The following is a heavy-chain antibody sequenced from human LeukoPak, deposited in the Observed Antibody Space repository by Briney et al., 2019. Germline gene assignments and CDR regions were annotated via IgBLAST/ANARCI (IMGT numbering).Heavy chain of an antibody. J-gene: IGHJ4*02. V-gene: IGHV3-23*01. CDR1: GVSFSSYA. D-gene: IGHD1-1*01. Sequence: PGGSLRLSCAASGVSFSSYAMSWGCQGPGKGLEWVSAISVSGGSTYDADSVKGRFTISSDNSENTLYLEMNNLRAEDTAVYYFGKGGTPLPVKSPARLDYWGQGTLVTVSS. CDR2: ISVSGGST. CDR3: GKGGTPLPVKSPARLDY.